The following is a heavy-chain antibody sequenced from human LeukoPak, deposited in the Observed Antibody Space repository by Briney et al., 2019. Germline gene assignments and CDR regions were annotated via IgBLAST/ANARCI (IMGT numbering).Heavy chain of an antibody. V-gene: IGHV1-69*13. Sequence: ASVKVSCKASGGTFSSYAISWVRQAPGQGLEWMGGIIPIFGTANYAQKFQGRVTITADESTSTAYMELSSLRSEDTAVYYCARDLGSDGSGYYSKGGAFDIWGQGTMVTVSS. CDR1: GGTFSSYA. D-gene: IGHD3-22*01. CDR3: ARDLGSDGSGYYSKGGAFDI. J-gene: IGHJ3*02. CDR2: IIPIFGTA.